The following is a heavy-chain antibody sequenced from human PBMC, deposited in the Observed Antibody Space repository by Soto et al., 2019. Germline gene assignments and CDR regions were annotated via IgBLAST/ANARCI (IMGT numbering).Heavy chain of an antibody. J-gene: IGHJ4*02. CDR3: ARSTNDYGDRH. CDR2: MNPNSGNK. D-gene: IGHD4-17*01. CDR1: GYTFTSYD. V-gene: IGHV1-8*01. Sequence: QVQLVQSGAEVKKPGASVKVSCKASGYTFTSYDINWVRQATGQGLEWMGWMNPNSGNKVYAQKFQDRITMTRHTSISTAYMELSSLRSEDTAMYYCARSTNDYGDRHWGQGTLVTVSS.